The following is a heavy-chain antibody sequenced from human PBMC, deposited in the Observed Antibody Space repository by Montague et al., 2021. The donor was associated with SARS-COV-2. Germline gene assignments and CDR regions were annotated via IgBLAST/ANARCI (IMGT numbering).Heavy chain of an antibody. J-gene: IGHJ6*02. CDR2: IYTSGTT. Sequence: SETLSLTCTVSGGSISSYYWSWIRQPAGKGLEWIGRIYTSGTTNYNPSLKSRVTMSEDTSKNQFSLKLSSVTAADTAVYYCAGGSGIINFYNSGMDVWGQGTTVTVSS. CDR3: AGGSGIINFYNSGMDV. V-gene: IGHV4-4*07. CDR1: GGSISSYY. D-gene: IGHD3-10*01.